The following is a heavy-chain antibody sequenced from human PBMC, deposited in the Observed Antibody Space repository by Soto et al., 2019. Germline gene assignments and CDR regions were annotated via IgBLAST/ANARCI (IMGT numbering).Heavy chain of an antibody. Sequence: ESGGGLVQPGGSLRLSCAASGFSFSSYAMSWVRQAPGKGLEWVSVISEDGGTIYYGDSVKGRFTISRDNSKNTLYLQMNSLRAEDTALYYCAKEASARGGNSDGYFDYWGQGTLVTVSS. CDR1: GFSFSSYA. D-gene: IGHD2-21*02. CDR3: AKEASARGGNSDGYFDY. V-gene: IGHV3-23*01. CDR2: ISEDGGTI. J-gene: IGHJ4*02.